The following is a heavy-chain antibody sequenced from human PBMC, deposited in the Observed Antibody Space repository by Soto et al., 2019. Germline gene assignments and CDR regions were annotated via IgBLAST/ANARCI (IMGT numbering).Heavy chain of an antibody. CDR1: GFTFSSYA. V-gene: IGHV3-23*01. J-gene: IGHJ6*02. CDR3: AKDLGDIVLMVYAIKRYYGMDV. Sequence: GGSLRLSCAASGFTFSSYAMSWVRQAPGKGLEWVSAISGSGGSTYYADSVKGRFTISRDNSKNTLYLQMNSLRAEDTAVYYCAKDLGDIVLMVYAIKRYYGMDVWGQGTTVTVSS. D-gene: IGHD2-8*01. CDR2: ISGSGGST.